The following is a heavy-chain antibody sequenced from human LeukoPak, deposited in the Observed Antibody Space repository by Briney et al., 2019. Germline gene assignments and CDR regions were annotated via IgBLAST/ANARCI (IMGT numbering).Heavy chain of an antibody. J-gene: IGHJ4*02. Sequence: GGSLRLSCAASGLTFSSYGMSWVRQAPGRGLEWVSAISTTGGTTYYADSVRGRFTISRDNSRNTLYLQMNSLRVEDTAVYYCAKLAKYFYGSETYYFFEHWGQGTPVTASS. CDR1: GLTFSSYG. CDR3: AKLAKYFYGSETYYFFEH. V-gene: IGHV3-23*01. CDR2: ISTTGGTT. D-gene: IGHD3-10*01.